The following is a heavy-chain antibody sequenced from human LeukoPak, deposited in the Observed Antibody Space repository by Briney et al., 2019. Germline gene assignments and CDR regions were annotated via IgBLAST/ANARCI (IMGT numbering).Heavy chain of an antibody. J-gene: IGHJ3*02. V-gene: IGHV3-30-3*01. CDR1: GFTFSSYA. CDR2: ISYDGSNK. CDR3: ARAPGDAFDI. Sequence: GGSLRLSCAASGFTFSSYAMHWVRQAPGKGLEWVAVISYDGSNKYYADSVKGRFTISRDNSKNTLYLQMNSLRAEDTAVYYCARAPGDAFDIWGQGTMVTVSS.